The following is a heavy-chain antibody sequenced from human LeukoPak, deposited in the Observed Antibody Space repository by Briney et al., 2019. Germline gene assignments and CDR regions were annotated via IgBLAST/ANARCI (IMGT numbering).Heavy chain of an antibody. J-gene: IGHJ5*02. CDR1: GGSISSCY. V-gene: IGHV4-59*01. CDR2: VYYSGST. Sequence: KPSETLSLTCTVSGGSISSCYWSWIRQPPGKGLEWIGYVYYSGSTNYNPSLKSRVTISVDTSKNQFSLKLSSVTAADTAVYYCARGGGSSSWYNWFDPWGQGTLVTVSS. CDR3: ARGGGSSSWYNWFDP. D-gene: IGHD6-13*01.